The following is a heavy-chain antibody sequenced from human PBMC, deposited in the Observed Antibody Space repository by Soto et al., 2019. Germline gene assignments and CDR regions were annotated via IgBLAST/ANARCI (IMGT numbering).Heavy chain of an antibody. D-gene: IGHD1-1*01. V-gene: IGHV4-34*01. J-gene: IGHJ6*02. CDR1: GGSFSGYY. Sequence: PSETLSLTCAVYGGSFSGYYWSWIRQPPGKGLEWIGEINHSGSTNYNPSLKSRVTISVDTSKNQFSLKLSSVTAADTAVYYCARAFSTGTGYYYYGMDVRSQGTTVTVSS. CDR2: INHSGST. CDR3: ARAFSTGTGYYYYGMDV.